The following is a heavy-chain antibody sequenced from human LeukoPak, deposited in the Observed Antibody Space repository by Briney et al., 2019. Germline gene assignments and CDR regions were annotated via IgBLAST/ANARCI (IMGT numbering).Heavy chain of an antibody. CDR1: GFTFSNFA. CDR3: ARAGGGGLKTAAFDI. Sequence: PGGSLRLSCEASGFTFSNFAMTWVRQAPGQGLEWVSGISNSGGTAYYADSVKGRVTISRDNAKNTLYVQMNSLRAEDTAVYYCARAGGGGLKTAAFDIWGQGTMVTVSS. CDR2: ISNSGGTA. V-gene: IGHV3-23*01. D-gene: IGHD4-23*01. J-gene: IGHJ3*02.